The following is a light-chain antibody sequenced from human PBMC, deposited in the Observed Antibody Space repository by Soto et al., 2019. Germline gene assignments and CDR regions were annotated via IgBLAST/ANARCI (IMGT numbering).Light chain of an antibody. CDR2: AAS. J-gene: IGKJ3*01. V-gene: IGKV1-27*01. CDR3: QKYDRAPFT. CDR1: QDIRTY. Sequence: DIQMTQSPSSLSVSVGDRVTIACRASQDIRTYLAWYQQKPGEVPKLLIYAASTLQSGVPSRFSGSGSGTDFTLTINSLQPEDIATYYCQKYDRAPFTFGPGTKVDIK.